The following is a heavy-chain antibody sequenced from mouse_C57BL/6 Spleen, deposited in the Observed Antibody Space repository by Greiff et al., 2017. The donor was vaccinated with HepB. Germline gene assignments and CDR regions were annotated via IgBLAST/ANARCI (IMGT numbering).Heavy chain of an antibody. J-gene: IGHJ2*01. Sequence: QVQLQQPGAELVRPGSSVKLSCKASGYTFTSYWMHWVKQRPIQGLEWIGNIDPSDSETHYNQKFKDKATLTVDKSSSTAYMQLSSLTSEDSAVYYCARDYGSRRYFDYWGQGTTLTVSS. V-gene: IGHV1-52*01. CDR2: IDPSDSET. CDR1: GYTFTSYW. CDR3: ARDYGSRRYFDY. D-gene: IGHD1-1*01.